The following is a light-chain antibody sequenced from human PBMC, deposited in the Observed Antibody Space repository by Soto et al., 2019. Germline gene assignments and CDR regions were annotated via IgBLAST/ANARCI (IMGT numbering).Light chain of an antibody. Sequence: DIQMTQSPSSLSASVGDRVTITCQASQDISNYLNWYQQKPGKAPKLLIYDASKLERGVPSRFSGSGSGTDFTFTISSLQPEDIATYYCQQYDNLLLSAFGPGTKVDIK. V-gene: IGKV1-33*01. CDR3: QQYDNLLLSA. CDR2: DAS. CDR1: QDISNY. J-gene: IGKJ3*01.